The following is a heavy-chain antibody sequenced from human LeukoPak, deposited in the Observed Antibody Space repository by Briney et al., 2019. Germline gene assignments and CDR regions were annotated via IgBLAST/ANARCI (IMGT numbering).Heavy chain of an antibody. Sequence: SETLSLTCTVSGYSISSGYYWGWIRPPPGKGLEWIGSIYHSGSTYYNPSLKSRVTISVDTSKNQFSLKLSSVTAADTAVYYCAREPYDFWSGYQYYFDYWGQGTLVTVSS. D-gene: IGHD3-3*01. CDR1: GYSISSGYY. CDR2: IYHSGST. CDR3: AREPYDFWSGYQYYFDY. V-gene: IGHV4-38-2*02. J-gene: IGHJ4*02.